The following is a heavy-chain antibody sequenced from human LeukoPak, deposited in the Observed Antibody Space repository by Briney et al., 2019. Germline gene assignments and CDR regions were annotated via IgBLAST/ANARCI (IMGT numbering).Heavy chain of an antibody. J-gene: IGHJ4*02. CDR1: GFTFSSYD. D-gene: IGHD3-22*01. V-gene: IGHV3-13*03. CDR2: IGTAGDT. CDR3: ARAREPYYYDSSAPGYFDY. Sequence: AGSLRLSCAACGFTFSSYDMHWLRQATGKGLEWGSDIGTAGDTYYPGSVKGQFTISRDNAKKSLYLQMNSLRAGDTAVYYCARAREPYYYDSSAPGYFDYWGQGTLVTVSS.